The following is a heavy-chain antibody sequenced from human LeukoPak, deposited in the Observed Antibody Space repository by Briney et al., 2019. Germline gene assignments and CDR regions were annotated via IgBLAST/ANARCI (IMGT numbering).Heavy chain of an antibody. CDR1: GFTFSSYG. Sequence: PGGSLRLSCAASGFTFSSYGMHWVRQAPGKGLEWVAFIRYDGSNKYYADSVKGRFTISRDNSKNSLYLQMNSLRAEDTAVYYCARDLLTDFDYWGQGTLVTVSS. CDR3: ARDLLTDFDY. D-gene: IGHD1-26*01. CDR2: IRYDGSNK. J-gene: IGHJ4*02. V-gene: IGHV3-30*02.